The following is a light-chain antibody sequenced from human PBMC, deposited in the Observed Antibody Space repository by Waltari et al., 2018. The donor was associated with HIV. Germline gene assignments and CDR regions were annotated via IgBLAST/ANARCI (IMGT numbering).Light chain of an antibody. Sequence: DIVMTQSLDSLALSLGDRATISCKSPQSLLYSANNKNYLAWSQQRPGQPPKLLIYWASARESGVPDRFSGSGSGTDFTLTISSLQADDVAVYYCHQYFSAPWTFGQGTKVEIK. CDR3: HQYFSAPWT. J-gene: IGKJ1*01. CDR1: QSLLYSANNKNY. V-gene: IGKV4-1*01. CDR2: WAS.